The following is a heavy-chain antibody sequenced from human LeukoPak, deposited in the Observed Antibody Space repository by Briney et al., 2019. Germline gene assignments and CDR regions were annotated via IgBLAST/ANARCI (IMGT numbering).Heavy chain of an antibody. Sequence: PSETLSLTCTVSGGSISNYYWSWIRQPPGKGLEWIGYIYYSGSTNYNPSLKSRVTISVDTSENQFSLKLSSVTAAVTAVYYCARAHTAMVDYWGQGTLVTVSS. CDR3: ARAHTAMVDY. CDR1: GGSISNYY. V-gene: IGHV4-59*12. J-gene: IGHJ4*02. D-gene: IGHD5-18*01. CDR2: IYYSGST.